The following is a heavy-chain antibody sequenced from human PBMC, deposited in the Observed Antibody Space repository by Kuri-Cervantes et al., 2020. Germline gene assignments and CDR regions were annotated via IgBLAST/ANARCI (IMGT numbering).Heavy chain of an antibody. V-gene: IGHV1-69*04. CDR2: IIPILGIA. Sequence: SVKVSCKASGGTFSSYTISWVRQAPGQGLEWMGRIIPILGIANYAQKFQGRVTITADKSTSTAYMELSSLRSEDTAVYYCAREDCSGGSCYSGGELLYGMGVWGQGTTVTVSS. CDR1: GGTFSSYT. J-gene: IGHJ6*02. D-gene: IGHD2-15*01. CDR3: AREDCSGGSCYSGGELLYGMGV.